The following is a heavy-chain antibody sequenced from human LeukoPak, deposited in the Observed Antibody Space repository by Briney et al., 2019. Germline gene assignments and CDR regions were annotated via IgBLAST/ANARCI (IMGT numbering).Heavy chain of an antibody. D-gene: IGHD4-23*01. CDR3: ARDYGGSSPFDY. CDR1: GFTFSSFE. Sequence: GGSLRLSCAASGFTFSSFEMHWVRQAPGKGLEWVSYISSDGSTIYYADSVKGRFTISTDNAKNSLYLQMNSLRAEDTAVYYCARDYGGSSPFDYWGQGTLVTVSS. CDR2: ISSDGSTI. V-gene: IGHV3-48*03. J-gene: IGHJ4*02.